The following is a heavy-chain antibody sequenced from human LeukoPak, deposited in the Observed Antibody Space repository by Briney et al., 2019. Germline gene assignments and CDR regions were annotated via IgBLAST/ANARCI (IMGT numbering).Heavy chain of an antibody. CDR2: IYYSGST. J-gene: IGHJ4*02. V-gene: IGHV4-39*01. CDR3: AAAGYSSGWNVFDF. CDR1: GGSISSTIYY. D-gene: IGHD6-19*01. Sequence: SETLSLTCTVSGGSISSTIYYWGWLRQPPGKGLEWIGTIYYSGSTYYNPSLKSRLTISVDTSKNQFPLELTSVTAADTSVYYCAAAGYSSGWNVFDFWGQGTLVTVSS.